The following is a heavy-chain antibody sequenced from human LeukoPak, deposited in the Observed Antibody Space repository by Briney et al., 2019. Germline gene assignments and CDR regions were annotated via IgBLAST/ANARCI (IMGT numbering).Heavy chain of an antibody. Sequence: SETLSLTCTVSGGSISSGSYYWSWIRQPAGKGLEWIGRIYTSGSTNYNPSLKSRVTISVDTSKNQFSLKLSSVTAADTAVYYCNIVVVEVSYDYWGQGTLVTVSS. CDR3: NIVVVEVSYDY. CDR1: GGSISSGSYY. V-gene: IGHV4-61*02. D-gene: IGHD2-2*01. CDR2: IYTSGST. J-gene: IGHJ4*02.